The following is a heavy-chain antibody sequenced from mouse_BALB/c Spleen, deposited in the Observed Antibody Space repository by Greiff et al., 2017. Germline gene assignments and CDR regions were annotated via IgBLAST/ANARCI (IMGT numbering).Heavy chain of an antibody. J-gene: IGHJ3*01. CDR3: ARDGNWLAY. D-gene: IGHD2-1*01. Sequence: EVKLVESGGGLVQPGGSLKLSCAASGFTFSSYGMSWVRQTPDKRLELVATINSNGGSTYYPYSVKGRFTISRDNAKNTLYLQMSSLKSEDTAMYYCARDGNWLAYGGQGTLVTVSA. CDR2: INSNGGST. V-gene: IGHV5-6-3*01. CDR1: GFTFSSYG.